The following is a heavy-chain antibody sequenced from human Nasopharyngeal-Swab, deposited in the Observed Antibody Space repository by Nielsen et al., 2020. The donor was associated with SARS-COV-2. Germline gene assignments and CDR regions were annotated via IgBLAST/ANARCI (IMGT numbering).Heavy chain of an antibody. Sequence: ASVQVSCKASGYTFTGYYMHWVRHAPGQGLEWMGRINPNSGGTNYAKKFQGRVTMTRDTSISTAYMELSSLRSEDTAVYYCARDQYDFWSGYWSPGYYYGMDVWGQGTTVTVSS. D-gene: IGHD3-3*01. CDR3: ARDQYDFWSGYWSPGYYYGMDV. CDR2: INPNSGGT. CDR1: GYTFTGYY. J-gene: IGHJ6*02. V-gene: IGHV1-2*06.